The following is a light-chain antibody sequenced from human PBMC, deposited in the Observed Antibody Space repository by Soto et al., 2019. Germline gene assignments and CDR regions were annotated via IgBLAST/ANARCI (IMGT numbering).Light chain of an antibody. CDR3: QQYTHWPPLT. CDR2: GAS. Sequence: EIVMTQSPATLSVSPGERATLSCRASQSVGRNLAWYQQKPGQAPRLLIYGASTRATGIPARFSGSGSGPESTLTISSLQSEDFAIYSSQQYTHWPPLTCGGGTKVEIK. V-gene: IGKV3-15*01. J-gene: IGKJ4*01. CDR1: QSVGRN.